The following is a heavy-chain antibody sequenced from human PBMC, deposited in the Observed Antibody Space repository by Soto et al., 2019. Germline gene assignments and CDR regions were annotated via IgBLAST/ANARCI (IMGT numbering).Heavy chain of an antibody. J-gene: IGHJ4*02. V-gene: IGHV1-69*13. Sequence: SVQVSCKASGGTFISYAISWVRQAPGQGLEWMGGIIPIFGTANYAQKFQGRVTITADESTSTAYMELSSLRSEDTAVYYCARDRERYCSGGSCLTPLDYWGQGTLVTVPQ. CDR3: ARDRERYCSGGSCLTPLDY. CDR2: IIPIFGTA. D-gene: IGHD2-15*01. CDR1: GGTFISYA.